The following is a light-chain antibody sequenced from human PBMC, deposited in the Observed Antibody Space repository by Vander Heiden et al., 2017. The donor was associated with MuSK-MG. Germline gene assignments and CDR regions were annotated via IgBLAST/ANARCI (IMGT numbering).Light chain of an antibody. CDR3: QSADSSGTYRGV. CDR2: KES. J-gene: IGLJ2*01. V-gene: IGLV3-25*02. Sequence: SSALTQPPAVSLSPGQTARLTCPGNALTKKYGYWYQQKPGQAPVLVIYKESGRPSGSPERLSGSSSGTTGTLTISGVQAEEEAAYYCQSADSSGTYRGVFGGGTKLTVL. CDR1: ALTKKY.